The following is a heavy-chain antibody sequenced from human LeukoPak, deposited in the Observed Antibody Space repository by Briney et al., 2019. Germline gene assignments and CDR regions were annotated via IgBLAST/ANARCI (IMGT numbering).Heavy chain of an antibody. CDR3: AKGGLHIVVVTALDY. J-gene: IGHJ4*02. D-gene: IGHD2-21*02. CDR1: GFTFSSYG. Sequence: GGSLRLSCAASGFTFSSYGMHWVRQAPGKGLEWVAVISYDGSNKYYADSVKGRFTISRDNSKNTLYLQMNSLRAEDTAVYYCAKGGLHIVVVTALDYWGQGTLVTVSS. CDR2: ISYDGSNK. V-gene: IGHV3-30*18.